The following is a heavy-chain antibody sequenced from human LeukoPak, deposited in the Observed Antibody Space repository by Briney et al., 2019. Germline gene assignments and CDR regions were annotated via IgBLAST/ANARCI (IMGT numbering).Heavy chain of an antibody. CDR1: GGSISSYY. D-gene: IGHD6-19*01. J-gene: IGHJ3*01. Sequence: SETLSLTCTVSGGSISSYYWSWIRQPPGKGLEWIGYIYYSGSTNYNPSLKSRVTISVDTSKSQFSLKLSPVTAADTAVYYCARDRSSGSVWGQGTMVTVSS. CDR2: IYYSGST. V-gene: IGHV4-59*01. CDR3: ARDRSSGSV.